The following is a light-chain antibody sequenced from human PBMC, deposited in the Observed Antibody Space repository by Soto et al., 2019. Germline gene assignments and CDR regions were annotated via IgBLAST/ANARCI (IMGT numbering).Light chain of an antibody. J-gene: IGKJ4*01. CDR3: QPYNNWPLT. V-gene: IGKV3-15*01. CDR2: DTS. Sequence: MTQSPSTLSASVGDRATLSCRASESVSTFLAWYQHKPGQTPRLLIYDTSTRATGVPTRFSGSRSGAEFTLTINSLQSEDFAVYYCQPYNNWPLTFGGGTKVDI. CDR1: ESVSTF.